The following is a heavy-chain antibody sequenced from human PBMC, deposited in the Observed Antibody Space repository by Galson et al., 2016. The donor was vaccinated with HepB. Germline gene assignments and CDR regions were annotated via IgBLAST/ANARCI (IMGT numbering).Heavy chain of an antibody. Sequence: SLRLSCAASGFTFSSSSMTWVRQAPGKGLEWISYISTSSTVIYYADSVKGRSTISRDNAKSSLYLQMNSLSVEDTAVYYCARFVGQPLDYWGQGTLVTVSS. V-gene: IGHV3-48*01. CDR3: ARFVGQPLDY. CDR1: GFTFSSSS. J-gene: IGHJ4*02. CDR2: ISTSSTVI.